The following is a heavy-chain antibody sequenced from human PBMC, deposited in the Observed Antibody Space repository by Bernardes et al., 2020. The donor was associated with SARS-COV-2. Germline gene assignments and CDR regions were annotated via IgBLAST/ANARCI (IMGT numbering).Heavy chain of an antibody. CDR3: ARLNYFDSSGQNWFDP. Sequence: SETLSLTCAVYGGSFSGYFWNWIRQSPGKGLEWIGEINHSGNTNYNTSLKSRVTISVDTSKNQFSLRMTSVTAADTAMYYCARLNYFDSSGQNWFDPWGQGTLVTVSS. CDR1: GGSFSGYF. J-gene: IGHJ5*02. V-gene: IGHV4-34*01. CDR2: INHSGNT. D-gene: IGHD3-22*01.